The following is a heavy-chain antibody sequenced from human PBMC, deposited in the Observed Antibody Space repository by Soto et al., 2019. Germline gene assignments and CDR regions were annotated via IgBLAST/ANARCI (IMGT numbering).Heavy chain of an antibody. Sequence: GGSLRLSCAGSGFTFSDYYISWIRQAPWKGLEWVSYISSSGSTIYYADSVKGRFTISRDNAKNSLYLQMNSLRAEDTAVYYCARTPHHWYWNYTQQYYYYGMDVSGQGTTLTLSS. J-gene: IGHJ6*02. CDR3: ARTPHHWYWNYTQQYYYYGMDV. CDR1: GFTFSDYY. CDR2: ISSSGSTI. V-gene: IGHV3-11*01. D-gene: IGHD1-7*01.